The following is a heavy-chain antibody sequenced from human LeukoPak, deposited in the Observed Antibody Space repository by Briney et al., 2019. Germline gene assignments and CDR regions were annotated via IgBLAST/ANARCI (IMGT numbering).Heavy chain of an antibody. D-gene: IGHD6-13*01. Sequence: GGSLRLSCAAPGFTFSSYSMNWVRQAPGKGLEWVSSISSSSSYIYYADSVKGRFTISRDNAKNSLYLQMNSLRAEDTAVYYCARDLAAAGFDNWGQGTLVTVSS. J-gene: IGHJ4*02. CDR3: ARDLAAAGFDN. CDR1: GFTFSSYS. CDR2: ISSSSSYI. V-gene: IGHV3-21*01.